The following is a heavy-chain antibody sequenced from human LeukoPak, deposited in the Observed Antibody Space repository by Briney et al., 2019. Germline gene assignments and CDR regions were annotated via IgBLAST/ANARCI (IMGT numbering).Heavy chain of an antibody. Sequence: GESLRLSCAASGFTFSGHAMSWDRQAPGKGLKWLSTITGGAENTYYADSVKGRFTISRDNSKNTVYLQMNSLRAEDTAVYYCAKVLSGSQDYWGQGTLVTVFS. CDR3: AKVLSGSQDY. CDR1: GFTFSGHA. J-gene: IGHJ4*02. CDR2: ITGGAENT. V-gene: IGHV3-23*01. D-gene: IGHD1-26*01.